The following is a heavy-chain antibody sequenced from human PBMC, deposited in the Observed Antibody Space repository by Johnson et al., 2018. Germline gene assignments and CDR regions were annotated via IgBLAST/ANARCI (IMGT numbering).Heavy chain of an antibody. D-gene: IGHD5-18*01. CDR3: TRGAANSDDSYYYGLDV. V-gene: IGHV3-72*01. Sequence: EVQLLESGGGLVQPGGSLRLSCAASGFTFSDHYMDWVRQAPGKGLEWVGRIRTKANSSTTEYAASVKARFTTSRDESANSLYLQMNSMKTEDTAVYYGTRGAANSDDSYYYGLDVWGQGTTVTVSS. J-gene: IGHJ6*02. CDR2: IRTKANSSTT. CDR1: GFTFSDHY.